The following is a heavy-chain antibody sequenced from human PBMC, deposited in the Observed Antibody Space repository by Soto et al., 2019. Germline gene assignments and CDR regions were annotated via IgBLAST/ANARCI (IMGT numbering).Heavy chain of an antibody. J-gene: IGHJ2*01. CDR1: GGTFSSYT. CDR3: AGDRDGDDRIYWYVDL. Sequence: QVQLVQSGAEVKKPGSSVKVSCKASGGTFSSYTISWVRQAPGQGLEWMGRIIPILGIANYAQKFQGRVTITAIKSSSKAYMELSSLRSEDTAVYYCAGDRDGDDRIYWYVDLWGRGTLVTVSS. CDR2: IIPILGIA. D-gene: IGHD7-27*01. V-gene: IGHV1-69*08.